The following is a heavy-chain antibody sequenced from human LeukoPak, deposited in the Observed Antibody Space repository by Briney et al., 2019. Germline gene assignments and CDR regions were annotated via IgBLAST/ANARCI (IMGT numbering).Heavy chain of an antibody. V-gene: IGHV3-21*01. J-gene: IGHJ4*02. CDR3: ATETIGRHYDY. D-gene: IGHD1-14*01. CDR1: GFTFSSCG. Sequence: GGSLRLSCAASGFTFSSCGFNWVRQAPGKGLEWVSSIGPTGTDRYYADSVRGRFTISRDNAKNSMYLQMDSLRDGDTAVYYCATETIGRHYDYWGQGTLLTVSS. CDR2: IGPTGTDR.